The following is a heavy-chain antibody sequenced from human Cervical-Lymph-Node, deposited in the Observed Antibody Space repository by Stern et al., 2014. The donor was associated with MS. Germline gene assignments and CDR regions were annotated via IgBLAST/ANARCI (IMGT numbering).Heavy chain of an antibody. J-gene: IGHJ6*02. CDR3: ARDHFTTSLDV. Sequence: VQLVESGPGLVKPSQTLSLTCTVSGGSLSSDNYYWTWIRQHPGKGLEWIGHIYYSGTTYYNPSLKSRVSITVDTSKNLFSLRLSSVTAADTAVYYCARDHFTTSLDVWGHGTTVTVS. CDR2: IYYSGTT. CDR1: GGSLSSDNYY. V-gene: IGHV4-31*03. D-gene: IGHD2-2*01.